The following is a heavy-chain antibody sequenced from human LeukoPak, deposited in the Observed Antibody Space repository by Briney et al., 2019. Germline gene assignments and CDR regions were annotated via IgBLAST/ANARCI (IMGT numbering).Heavy chain of an antibody. J-gene: IGHJ3*02. D-gene: IGHD3-3*01. V-gene: IGHV1-24*01. CDR2: FDPEDGET. CDR1: GYTLTELS. CDR3: ARPRNDFWSGDDAFDI. Sequence: ASVKVSCKVSGYTLTELSMHWVRQAPGKGLEWMGGFDPEDGETIYAQKFQGRVTMTRDTSISTAYMEVSRLRSDDTAVYYCARPRNDFWSGDDAFDIWGQGTMVIVSS.